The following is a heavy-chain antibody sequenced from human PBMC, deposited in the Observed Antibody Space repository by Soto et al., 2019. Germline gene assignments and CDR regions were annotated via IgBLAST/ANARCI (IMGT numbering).Heavy chain of an antibody. CDR3: ARAYCSGGSCSTAHFDY. Sequence: QVQLQESGPGLVKPSQTLSLTCTVSGGSISSGGYYWSWIRQHPGKGLEWIGYIYYSGSTYYNPFLKSRVTISVDPSKNQFSLKLSSVTAADTAVYYCARAYCSGGSCSTAHFDYWGQGTLVTVSS. V-gene: IGHV4-31*03. CDR1: GGSISSGGYY. CDR2: IYYSGST. D-gene: IGHD2-15*01. J-gene: IGHJ4*02.